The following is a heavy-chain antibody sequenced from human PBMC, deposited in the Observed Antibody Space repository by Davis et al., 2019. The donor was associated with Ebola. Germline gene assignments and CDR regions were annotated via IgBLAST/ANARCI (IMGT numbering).Heavy chain of an antibody. J-gene: IGHJ5*02. Sequence: ASVTVSCKTSGYIFTNYAIHWVRQAPGQRLEWMGWINVGDGNTIYSQKFQGRVTITRDTSASTAHMELSSLRSEDTAVYYCARGGYCSSDSCYERGFDPWGQGTLVTVSS. D-gene: IGHD2-2*01. CDR1: GYIFTNYA. CDR3: ARGGYCSSDSCYERGFDP. CDR2: INVGDGNT. V-gene: IGHV1-3*01.